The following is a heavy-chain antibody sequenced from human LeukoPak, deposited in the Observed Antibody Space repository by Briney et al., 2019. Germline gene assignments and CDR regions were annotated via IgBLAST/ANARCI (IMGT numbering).Heavy chain of an antibody. V-gene: IGHV4-34*01. CDR3: ATGLTDIVVVPAAVMNLG. D-gene: IGHD2-2*01. CDR2: INHSGST. Sequence: SETLSLTCAVYGGSFSGYYWSWIRQSPGKGLEWIGEINHSGSTNYNPSLKSRVTISVDTSKNQFSLKLSSVTAADTAVYYCATGLTDIVVVPAAVMNLGWGQGTLVTVSS. CDR1: GGSFSGYY. J-gene: IGHJ4*02.